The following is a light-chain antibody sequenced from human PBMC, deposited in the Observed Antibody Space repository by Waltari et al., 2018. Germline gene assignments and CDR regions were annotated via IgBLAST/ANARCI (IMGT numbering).Light chain of an antibody. CDR2: VNRDGSH. CDR3: ETGGHGTWV. Sequence: QLVLTQSPSASASLGASVKLTCTLSSGHSSNIIAWLQQQPGKGPRYLMKVNRDGSHRKGDEIPDRFSGSSSGAERYLTISSLQSEDEADYYCETGGHGTWVVGGGTKLTVL. V-gene: IGLV4-69*01. CDR1: SGHSSNI. J-gene: IGLJ3*02.